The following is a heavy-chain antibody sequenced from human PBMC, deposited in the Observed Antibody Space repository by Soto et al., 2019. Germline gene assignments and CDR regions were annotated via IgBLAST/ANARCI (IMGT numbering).Heavy chain of an antibody. J-gene: IGHJ4*02. CDR1: GFTFSSYG. CDR2: IAYDGSNK. CDR3: AKDRRQLVRQFDY. D-gene: IGHD6-6*01. V-gene: IGHV3-30*18. Sequence: GGSLRLSCAASGFTFSSYGMHWVRQAPGKGLEWVAVIAYDGSNKYYADSVKGRFTISRDNSKNTLYLQMNSLRAEDTAVYYCAKDRRQLVRQFDYWGQGTLVTVSS.